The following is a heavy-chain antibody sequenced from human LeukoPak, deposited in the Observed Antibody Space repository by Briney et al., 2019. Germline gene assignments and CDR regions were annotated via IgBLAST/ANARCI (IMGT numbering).Heavy chain of an antibody. CDR1: GFTFSSYG. CDR2: IWYDGSNK. Sequence: GGSLRLSCAASGFTFSSYGMHWVRQAPGKGLEWVAVIWYDGSNKYYADSVKGRFTISRDNSKNTLYLQMNSLRADDTAVYYCARTPSYYYYGMDVWGQGTTVTVSS. V-gene: IGHV3-33*01. J-gene: IGHJ6*02. CDR3: ARTPSYYYYGMDV.